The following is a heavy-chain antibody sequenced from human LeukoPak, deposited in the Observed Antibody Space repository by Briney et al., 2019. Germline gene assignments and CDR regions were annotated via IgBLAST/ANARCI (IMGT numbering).Heavy chain of an antibody. V-gene: IGHV3-21*01. Sequence: GGSLRLSCAASGFTFGSFSMTWVRQAPGKGLEWVSTISSSGSGTYIYYADSVKGRFTISRDNSKNTLYLQMNSLRAEDTAVYYCAKDVTSDGSGCPDYWGQGTLVTVSS. D-gene: IGHD6-19*01. CDR1: GFTFGSFS. J-gene: IGHJ4*02. CDR2: ISSSGSGTYI. CDR3: AKDVTSDGSGCPDY.